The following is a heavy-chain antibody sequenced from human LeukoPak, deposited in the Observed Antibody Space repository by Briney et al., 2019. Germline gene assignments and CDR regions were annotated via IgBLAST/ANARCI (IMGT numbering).Heavy chain of an antibody. CDR1: GFTFSTYG. CDR3: AKDRAYSNHRGPQDY. CDR2: ISDDGTRK. V-gene: IGHV3-30*18. D-gene: IGHD4-11*01. J-gene: IGHJ4*02. Sequence: PGGSLRLSCAASGFTFSTYGIHWVRLAPGKGLEWVAVISDDGTRKYYADSVQGRFTISRDNSKNTLNLQMNSLRAEDTAVYYCAKDRAYSNHRGPQDYWGQGTLVTVSS.